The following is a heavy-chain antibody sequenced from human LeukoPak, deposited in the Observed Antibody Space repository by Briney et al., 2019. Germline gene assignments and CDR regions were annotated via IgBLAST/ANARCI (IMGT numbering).Heavy chain of an antibody. Sequence: GGSLRLFCAASVFTYSSYWLSCVRQAPGKGRVWVTNIKQDGSEKYYVDAVKGRFTISRDNAKTSLYLQMNSLRAEDTAVYYCGRVQVPAAIGFDYWGQGTLVTVSS. CDR1: VFTYSSYW. CDR3: GRVQVPAAIGFDY. V-gene: IGHV3-7*01. D-gene: IGHD2-2*02. CDR2: IKQDGSEK. J-gene: IGHJ4*02.